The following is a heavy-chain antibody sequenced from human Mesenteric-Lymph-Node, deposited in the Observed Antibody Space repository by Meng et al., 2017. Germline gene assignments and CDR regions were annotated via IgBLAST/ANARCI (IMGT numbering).Heavy chain of an antibody. Sequence: GESLKISCEASGFIFRNHDMIWVRQGAGEGLEWIYSITASGDRSSDAVSVKGRFTISRDNSKNTLYLQMKSLRAEDTAVYYCAKDLTRLDYWGQGTMVTVSS. V-gene: IGHV3-23*01. D-gene: IGHD3-10*01. J-gene: IGHJ4*02. CDR2: ITASGDRS. CDR3: AKDLTRLDY. CDR1: GFIFRNHD.